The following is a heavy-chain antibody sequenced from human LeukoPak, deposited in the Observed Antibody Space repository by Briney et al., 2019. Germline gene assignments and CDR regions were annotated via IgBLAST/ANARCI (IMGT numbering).Heavy chain of an antibody. CDR2: IKQDGSEK. CDR3: VRDCSSASLSSGCYYAMDV. V-gene: IGHV3-7*03. CDR1: GFTFNDYW. D-gene: IGHD2-2*01. J-gene: IGHJ6*04. Sequence: GGSLRLSCAASGFTFNDYWMTWVRQAPGKGLEWVALIKQDGSEKYYVDSLKGRFTISRDNAKNSLFLQMNSLRAEDTAVYYCVRDCSSASLSSGCYYAMDVWGKGTTVTVSS.